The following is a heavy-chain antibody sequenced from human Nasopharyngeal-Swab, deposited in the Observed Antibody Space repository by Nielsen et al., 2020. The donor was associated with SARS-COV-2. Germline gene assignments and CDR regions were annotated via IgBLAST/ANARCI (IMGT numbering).Heavy chain of an antibody. CDR2: TYYGSKWYN. CDR1: GDSLSSSGTA. D-gene: IGHD6-13*01. Sequence: SQTLSLTCAISGDSLSSSGTAWNWLRQSPSRGLEWLGRTYYGSKWYNDYAVSVKSRITINPDTSKNQFSLQLNSVTPEDTAVYYCARGTRSCFDYWGQGTLVTVSS. J-gene: IGHJ4*02. V-gene: IGHV6-1*01. CDR3: ARGTRSCFDY.